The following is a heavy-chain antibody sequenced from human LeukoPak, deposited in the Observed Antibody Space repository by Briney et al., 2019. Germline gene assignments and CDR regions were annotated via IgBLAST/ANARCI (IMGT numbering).Heavy chain of an antibody. J-gene: IGHJ4*02. Sequence: SQTLSLTCTVSGGSISSDAYYWSWIRQLPGKGLEWIGYIYYSGITNYNPSLKTRVIISLDTSKNQFSLELTSVTAADTAVYYCARDLRGYGENDYWGQGTLVTVSS. V-gene: IGHV4-31*03. CDR1: GGSISSDAYY. CDR2: IYYSGIT. CDR3: ARDLRGYGENDY. D-gene: IGHD4-17*01.